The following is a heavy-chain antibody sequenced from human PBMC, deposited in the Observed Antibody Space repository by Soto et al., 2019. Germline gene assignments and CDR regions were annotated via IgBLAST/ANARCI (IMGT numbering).Heavy chain of an antibody. CDR2: IWYDGSNK. D-gene: IGHD3-22*01. CDR3: ARDIDYYDSSGSDY. CDR1: GFTFSSYG. V-gene: IGHV3-33*01. J-gene: IGHJ4*02. Sequence: QVQLVESGGGVVQPGRPLRLSCAASGFTFSSYGMHWVRQAPGKGLEWVAVIWYDGSNKYYADSVKGRFTISRDNSKNTLYLQMNSLRAEDTAVYYCARDIDYYDSSGSDYWGQGTLVTVSS.